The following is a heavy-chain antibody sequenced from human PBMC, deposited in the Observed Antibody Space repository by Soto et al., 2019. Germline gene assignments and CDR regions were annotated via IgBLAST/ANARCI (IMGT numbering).Heavy chain of an antibody. J-gene: IGHJ4*02. CDR3: ARDFASFDS. Sequence: QVQLQESGPGLVKPSETLSLTCTVSGGSFKSGSYSWSWIRQPPGKGLEWIGYVYHTGRTSYNPSLKRRVSISMDTSKNQFSLNLDSVTAADTAVYFCARDFASFDSWGQGTLVTVSS. CDR1: GGSFKSGSYS. D-gene: IGHD3-3*01. V-gene: IGHV4-61*01. CDR2: VYHTGRT.